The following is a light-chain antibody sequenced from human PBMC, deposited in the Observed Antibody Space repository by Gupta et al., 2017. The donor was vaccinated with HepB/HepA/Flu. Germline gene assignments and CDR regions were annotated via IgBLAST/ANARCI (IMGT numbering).Light chain of an antibody. CDR2: DAS. V-gene: IGKV3-11*01. J-gene: IGKJ5*01. CDR1: QSVSSY. CDR3: QQRSNWPIT. Sequence: EFVLTQSPATLSLSPGERATLSCRASQSVSSYLAWYQQKPGQAPRLLIYDASNRATGIPARFSGSGSGTDFTLTISSLEPEDFAVYYCQQRSNWPITFGQGIRLEIK.